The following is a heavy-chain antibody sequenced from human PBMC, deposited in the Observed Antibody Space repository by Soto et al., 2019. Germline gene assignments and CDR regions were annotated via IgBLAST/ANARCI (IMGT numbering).Heavy chain of an antibody. CDR1: DFSFSSYA. J-gene: IGHJ4*02. CDR3: ARTFDTITYCFDY. V-gene: IGHV3-30-3*01. CDR2: ISFDGNII. Sequence: GGSLRLSCAASDFSFSSYAMHWIRQAPGKGLEWLAVISFDGNIIQYADSVKGRFIISRDNSKNTLYLQMNSLRGDDTAVYYCARTFDTITYCFDYWGQGTLVTVSS. D-gene: IGHD3-9*01.